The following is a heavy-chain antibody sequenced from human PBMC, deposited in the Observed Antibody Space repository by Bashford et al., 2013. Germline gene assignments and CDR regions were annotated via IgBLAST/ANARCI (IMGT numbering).Heavy chain of an antibody. J-gene: IGHJ4*02. Sequence: GGSLRLSCAASGFTFSDYYMSWIRQAPGKGLEWVSYISSSGSTIYYADSVKGRFTISRDNAKNSLYLQMNSLRAEDTAVYYCARERSEDSSGWFSPIDYWGQGNPGHRLL. V-gene: IGHV3-11*01. CDR2: ISSSGSTI. CDR3: ARERSEDSSGWFSPIDY. D-gene: IGHD6-19*01. CDR1: GFTFSDYY.